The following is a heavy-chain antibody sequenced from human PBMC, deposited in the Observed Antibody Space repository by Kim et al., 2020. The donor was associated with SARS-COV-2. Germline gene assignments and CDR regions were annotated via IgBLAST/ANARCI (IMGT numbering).Heavy chain of an antibody. J-gene: IGHJ5*02. D-gene: IGHD1-26*01. V-gene: IGHV3-30-3*01. Sequence: GGSLRLSCAASGFTFSSYAMHWVRQAPGKGLEWVAVISYDGSNKYYADSVKGRFTISRDNSKNTLYLQMNSLRAEDTAVYYCARSGIVGATTENWFDPWGQGTLVTVSS. CDR3: ARSGIVGATTENWFDP. CDR1: GFTFSSYA. CDR2: ISYDGSNK.